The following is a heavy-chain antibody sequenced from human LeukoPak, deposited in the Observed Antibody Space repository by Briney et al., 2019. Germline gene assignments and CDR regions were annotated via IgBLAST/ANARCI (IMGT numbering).Heavy chain of an antibody. CDR2: INPNSGGT. CDR1: GYTFTGYY. J-gene: IGHJ6*03. CDR3: ARDPQYQLLSGYYYMDV. V-gene: IGHV1-2*02. D-gene: IGHD2-2*01. Sequence: GASVKVSCKASGYTFTGYYMHWVRQAPGQGLEWMGWINPNSGGTNYAQKFQGRVTMTRDTSISTAYMELSRLRSDDTAVYYCARDPQYQLLSGYYYMDVWGKGTTVTISS.